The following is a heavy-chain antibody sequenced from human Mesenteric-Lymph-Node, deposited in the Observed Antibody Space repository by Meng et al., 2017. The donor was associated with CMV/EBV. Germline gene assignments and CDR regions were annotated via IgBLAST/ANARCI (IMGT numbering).Heavy chain of an antibody. D-gene: IGHD1-1*01. CDR3: ATGSLVFYDI. Sequence: GESLKISCAASGFTFSTYWMSWVRQSPGKGLEWVAVTPHDGSNEHYADSVKGRFTISRDSSKNTVSLQMNSVRDEDTALYYCATGSLVFYDIWGQGTMVTVSS. V-gene: IGHV3-30*02. CDR2: TPHDGSNE. J-gene: IGHJ3*02. CDR1: GFTFSTYW.